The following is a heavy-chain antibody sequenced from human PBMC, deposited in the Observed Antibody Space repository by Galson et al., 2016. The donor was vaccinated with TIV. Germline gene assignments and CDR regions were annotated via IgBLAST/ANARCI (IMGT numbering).Heavy chain of an antibody. CDR1: GYTFTNYG. Sequence: SVKVSCKASGYTFTNYGINWVRQAPGQGLEWMGWISGYNGNTKYAQMFQGRVSMTADTSTSTAYLELRSLRSDDTAVYYCARSGDYGDYWGQGTLVTVPS. CDR2: ISGYNGNT. J-gene: IGHJ4*02. D-gene: IGHD4-17*01. CDR3: ARSGDYGDY. V-gene: IGHV1-18*01.